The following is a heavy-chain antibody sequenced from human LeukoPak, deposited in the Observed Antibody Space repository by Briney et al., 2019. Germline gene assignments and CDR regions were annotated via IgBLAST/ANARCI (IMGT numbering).Heavy chain of an antibody. D-gene: IGHD3-9*01. Sequence: RGSLRLSCAASGFTFSSFAMSWVRQAPGKGLEWVSIIISGSSTYYADSVKGRFTISRDNSKNTLYMQMNSLRAEDTAVYYCAKLHYDILTGYYYDYWGQGTLVTVSS. CDR1: GFTFSSFA. CDR2: IISGSST. V-gene: IGHV3-23*01. J-gene: IGHJ4*02. CDR3: AKLHYDILTGYYYDY.